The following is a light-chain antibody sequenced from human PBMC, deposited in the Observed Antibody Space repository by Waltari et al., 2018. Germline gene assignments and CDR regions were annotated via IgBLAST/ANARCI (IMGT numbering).Light chain of an antibody. CDR2: GAS. CDR3: QQYNNWPPLT. Sequence: EIVMTQSPATLSVSPGERATLSCRASQSVSSNLAWYQQKPGRAPRLLIYGASTRATGIPARLSGSESGTEFTLTISSLQSEDFAVYYCQQYNNWPPLTFGGGTKVEIK. J-gene: IGKJ4*01. CDR1: QSVSSN. V-gene: IGKV3-15*01.